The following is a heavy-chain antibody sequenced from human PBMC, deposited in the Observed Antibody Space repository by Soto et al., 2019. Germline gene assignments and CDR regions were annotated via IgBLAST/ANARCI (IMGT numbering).Heavy chain of an antibody. CDR3: VACLAASSHNWLDP. J-gene: IGHJ5*02. Sequence: SETLSLTCTVSGGSISSYYWSWIRQPPGKGLEWIGYIYYSGSTNYNPSLKSRVTISVDTSKNQFSLKLSSVTAADTAVYYCVACLAASSHNWLDPWGRGTLVTVSS. CDR1: GGSISSYY. CDR2: IYYSGST. D-gene: IGHD6-13*01. V-gene: IGHV4-59*01.